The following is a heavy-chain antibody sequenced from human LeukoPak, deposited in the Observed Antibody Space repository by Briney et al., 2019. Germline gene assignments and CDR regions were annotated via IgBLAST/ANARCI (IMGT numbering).Heavy chain of an antibody. V-gene: IGHV3-21*01. CDR2: ISSSSSYI. Sequence: GGSLRLSCAASGFTSSSYSMNWVRQAPGKGLEWVSSISSSSSYIYYADSVKGRFTISRDNAKNSLYLQMNSLRAEDTAVYYCARDLYCGGDCQKGLDYWGQGTLVTVSS. D-gene: IGHD2-21*02. J-gene: IGHJ4*02. CDR3: ARDLYCGGDCQKGLDY. CDR1: GFTSSSYS.